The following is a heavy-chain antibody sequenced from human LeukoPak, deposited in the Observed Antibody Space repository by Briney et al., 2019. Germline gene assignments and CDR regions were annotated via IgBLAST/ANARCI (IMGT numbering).Heavy chain of an antibody. D-gene: IGHD3-9*01. CDR3: ARDGTYYDILTGSPRGWFDP. CDR2: ISAYNGNT. V-gene: IGHV1-18*01. J-gene: IGHJ5*02. CDR1: GYTFTSYG. Sequence: GASVKVSCKASGYTFTSYGISWVRQDPGQGLEWMGWISAYNGNTNYAQKLQGRVTMTTDTSTSTAYMELRSLRSDDTAVYYCARDGTYYDILTGSPRGWFDPWGQGTLVTVSS.